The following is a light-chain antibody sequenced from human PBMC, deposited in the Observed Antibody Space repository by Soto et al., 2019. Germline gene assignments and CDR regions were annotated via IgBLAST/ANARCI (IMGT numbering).Light chain of an antibody. CDR2: DDD. V-gene: IGLV1-51*01. CDR3: GSWDSRLSAYA. CDR1: SSNIGGNS. Sequence: QSLLTQPPSVSAAPGQKVTISCSGSSSNIGGNSVSWYQQLPGTAPKLLIYDDDKRPSGIPDRFSGSKSGTSATLGITGFQTGDEADYYCGSWDSRLSAYAVANGTKVTVL. J-gene: IGLJ1*01.